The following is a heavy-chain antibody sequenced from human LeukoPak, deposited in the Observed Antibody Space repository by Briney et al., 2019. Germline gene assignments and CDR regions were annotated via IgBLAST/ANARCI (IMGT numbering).Heavy chain of an antibody. V-gene: IGHV4-39*01. J-gene: IGHJ6*03. CDR2: TYYSGST. CDR3: ARHSGYSYGYAYYYYYMDV. CDR1: GGSISSSSYY. D-gene: IGHD5-18*01. Sequence: SETLSLTCTVSGGSISSSSYYWGWIRQPPGKGLEWIGSTYYSGSTYYNPSLKSRVTISVDPSKNQFSLKLSSVTAADTAVYYCARHSGYSYGYAYYYYYMDVWGKGTTVTVS.